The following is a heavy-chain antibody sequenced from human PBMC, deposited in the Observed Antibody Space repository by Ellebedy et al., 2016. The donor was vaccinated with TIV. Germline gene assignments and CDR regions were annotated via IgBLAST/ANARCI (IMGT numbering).Heavy chain of an antibody. D-gene: IGHD6-19*01. Sequence: GESLKISCAASGFTFSNYWMHWVRQAPGKGLVWVSRINSDGSRTNYADSVKGRFTISRDNAKNTLFLQMNSLRAEDTAVYYCAIPGPTAVAGTAAFDIWGQGTMVTVSS. V-gene: IGHV3-74*01. J-gene: IGHJ3*02. CDR2: INSDGSRT. CDR3: AIPGPTAVAGTAAFDI. CDR1: GFTFSNYW.